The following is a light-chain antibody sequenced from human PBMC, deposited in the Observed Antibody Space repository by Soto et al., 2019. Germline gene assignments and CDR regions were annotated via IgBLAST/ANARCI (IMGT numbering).Light chain of an antibody. Sequence: DIQMTQSPSTLSASVGDRVTITCRASQSISSWLAWYQQKPGKAPKLLIYKASSLESGVPSRFSGSGSGTEFTLTISSLQPDDLATYYGQQYNSYSTFGHGTKVEIK. CDR3: QQYNSYST. CDR1: QSISSW. J-gene: IGKJ1*01. CDR2: KAS. V-gene: IGKV1-5*03.